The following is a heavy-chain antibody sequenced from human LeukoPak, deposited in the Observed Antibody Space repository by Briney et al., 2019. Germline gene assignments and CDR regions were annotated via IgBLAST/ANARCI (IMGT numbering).Heavy chain of an antibody. V-gene: IGHV1-46*01. CDR3: ASSTAAAASFDY. D-gene: IGHD6-13*01. J-gene: IGHJ4*02. CDR1: GYTFTSYY. Sequence: ASVKVSCKASGYTFTSYYMHWVRQAPGQGLEWVGIINSSGSSTSYAQKFQGRVTMTSDTSTSTVYMELSSLRSEDTAVYYCASSTAAAASFDYWGQGTLVTVSS. CDR2: INSSGSST.